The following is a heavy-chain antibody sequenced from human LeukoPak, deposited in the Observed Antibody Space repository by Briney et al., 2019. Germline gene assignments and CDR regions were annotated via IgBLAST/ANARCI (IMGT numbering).Heavy chain of an antibody. Sequence: GGSLRLSCAASGFILSDYYMSWIRQAPGKGLEWVAYISTNDRTTYYADSVKGRFTISRDDAKNSLYLQMNSLRPEDTALYYCAKRSAAGTVGYFDYWGQGTLVTVSS. CDR2: ISTNDRTT. CDR3: AKRSAAGTVGYFDY. V-gene: IGHV3-11*01. D-gene: IGHD6-13*01. CDR1: GFILSDYY. J-gene: IGHJ4*02.